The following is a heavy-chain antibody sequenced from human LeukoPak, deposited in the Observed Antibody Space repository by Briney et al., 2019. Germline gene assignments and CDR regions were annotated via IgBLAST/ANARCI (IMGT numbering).Heavy chain of an antibody. CDR2: IYYSGST. V-gene: IGHV4-59*12. CDR1: GGSISSYY. CDR3: ARAPTNWGSHYYYYYMDV. J-gene: IGHJ6*03. D-gene: IGHD7-27*01. Sequence: SETLSLTCTVSGGSISSYYWSWIRQPPGKGLEWIGYIYYSGSTNYNPSLKSRVTISVDTSKNQFSLKLSSVTAADTAVYYCARAPTNWGSHYYYYYMDVWGKGTTVTVSS.